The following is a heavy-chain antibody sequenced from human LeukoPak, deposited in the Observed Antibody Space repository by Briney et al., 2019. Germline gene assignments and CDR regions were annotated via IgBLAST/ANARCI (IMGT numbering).Heavy chain of an antibody. V-gene: IGHV4-31*03. D-gene: IGHD3-22*01. Sequence: SQTLSLTCTVSGGSISSGGYYWSWIRQHPGKGLEWIGYIYYSGSTYYNPSLKSRVTISVDTSKNQFSLKLSSVTAADTAVYYCARVIPNSYYYDSSGYDCDYWGQGTLVTVSS. J-gene: IGHJ4*02. CDR2: IYYSGST. CDR1: GGSISSGGYY. CDR3: ARVIPNSYYYDSSGYDCDY.